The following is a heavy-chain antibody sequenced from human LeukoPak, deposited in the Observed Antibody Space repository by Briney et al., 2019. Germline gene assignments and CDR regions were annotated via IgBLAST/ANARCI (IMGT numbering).Heavy chain of an antibody. CDR3: ARDYRLGYCSGGSCPGGLDY. V-gene: IGHV3-7*01. CDR1: GFTFSSYW. CDR2: IKQDGSEK. J-gene: IGHJ4*02. Sequence: GGSLRLSCAASGFTFSSYWMSWVRQAPGKGLEWVANIKQDGSEKYYVDSVKGRFTISRDNAKNSLYLQMNSLRAEETAVYYCARDYRLGYCSGGSCPGGLDYWGQGTLVTVSS. D-gene: IGHD2-15*01.